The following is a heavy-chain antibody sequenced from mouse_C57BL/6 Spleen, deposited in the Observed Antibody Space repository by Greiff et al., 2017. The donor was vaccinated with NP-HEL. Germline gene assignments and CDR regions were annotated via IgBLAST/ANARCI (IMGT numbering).Heavy chain of an antibody. J-gene: IGHJ3*01. CDR2: IDPSDSYT. V-gene: IGHV1-69*01. Sequence: QVQLQQSGAELVMPGASVKLSCKASGYTFTSYWMHWVKQRPGQGLEWIGEIDPSDSYTNYNQKFKGKSTLTVDKSSSTAYMQLSSLTSEDSAVYYCARFDYAEAWFAYWGQGTLVTVSA. D-gene: IGHD2-4*01. CDR3: ARFDYAEAWFAY. CDR1: GYTFTSYW.